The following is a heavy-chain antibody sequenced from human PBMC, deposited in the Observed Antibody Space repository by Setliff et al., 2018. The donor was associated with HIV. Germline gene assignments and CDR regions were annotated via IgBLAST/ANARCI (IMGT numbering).Heavy chain of an antibody. CDR1: GYTFTSYT. CDR2: IIPIFGTA. J-gene: IGHJ5*02. D-gene: IGHD6-13*01. V-gene: IGHV1-69*08. CDR3: ARGHSSSWTGWFDP. Sequence: SVKVSCKASGYTFTSYTMNWVRQAPGQGLEWMGRIIPIFGTANYAQKFQGRVTITADKSTSTAYMELSSLRSDDTAVYYCARGHSSSWTGWFDPWGQGTLVTVSS.